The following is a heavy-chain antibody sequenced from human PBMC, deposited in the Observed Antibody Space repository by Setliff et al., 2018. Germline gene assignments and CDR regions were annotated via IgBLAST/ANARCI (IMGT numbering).Heavy chain of an antibody. Sequence: SETLSLTCAVSGGSISSGNWWSWVRQPPEKGLEWIGEINHSGSTKCNPSLKSRVTLSVDTPKNQFSLELTSVTAADAAVYYCAKHMTPVANYFNRYMDVWGKGTTVTVSS. D-gene: IGHD4-17*01. CDR1: GGSISSGNW. J-gene: IGHJ6*03. CDR2: INHSGST. V-gene: IGHV4-4*02. CDR3: AKHMTPVANYFNRYMDV.